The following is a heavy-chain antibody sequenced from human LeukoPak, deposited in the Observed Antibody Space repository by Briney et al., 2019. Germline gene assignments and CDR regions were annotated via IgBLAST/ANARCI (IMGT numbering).Heavy chain of an antibody. V-gene: IGHV4-59*08. CDR3: ARHYGEGGRLFDWLFNF. CDR1: GASLRGSY. J-gene: IGHJ4*02. CDR2: VHQSGST. D-gene: IGHD3-9*01. Sequence: PSETLSLTCTVSGASLRGSYWSWLRLPPGKALEGIGYVHQSGSTKYNTSLKSRLTVPVDTSKNQFSLNLISVTAADTAIYYCARHYGEGGRLFDWLFNFWGRGTLVTVSS.